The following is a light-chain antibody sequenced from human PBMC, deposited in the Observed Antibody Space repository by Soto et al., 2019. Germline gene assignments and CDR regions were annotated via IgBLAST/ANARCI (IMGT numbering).Light chain of an antibody. J-gene: IGLJ1*01. V-gene: IGLV2-14*01. CDR1: SSDVGGYNY. CDR3: SSYTSSSTLYD. CDR2: DVS. Sequence: QSDLPQPASVSGSPGQSITISCTGTSSDVGGYNYVSWYQQHPGKAPKLKIYDVSNRPSGVSNRFSGSKSGNTASLTIAVLQAEDEADYYCSSYTSSSTLYDFGTGTKVTVL.